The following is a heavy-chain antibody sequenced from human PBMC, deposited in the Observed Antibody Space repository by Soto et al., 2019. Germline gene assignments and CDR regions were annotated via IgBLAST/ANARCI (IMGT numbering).Heavy chain of an antibody. D-gene: IGHD5-12*01. V-gene: IGHV1-3*04. CDR1: GYAFRSYG. CDR3: ARDPTYSGKRYTHF. Sequence: ASVKVSCKASGYAFRSYGVHWVRQAPGQRLESMGWINTGNGYTKFSQKFQGRVTITWDTSASTAYMELSSLRSEDTAVYYCARDPTYSGKRYTHFWGQGTLVIVSS. J-gene: IGHJ4*02. CDR2: INTGNGYT.